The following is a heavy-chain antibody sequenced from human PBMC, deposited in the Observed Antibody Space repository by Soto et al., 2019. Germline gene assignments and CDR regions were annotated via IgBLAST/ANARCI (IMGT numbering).Heavy chain of an antibody. CDR3: ARLGEQYYYGSGSNNWFDP. D-gene: IGHD3-10*01. J-gene: IGHJ5*02. Sequence: GESLKISCKGSGYSFTSYWIGWVRQMPGKGLDWMGIIYPGDSDTRYSPSFQGQVTISADKSISTAYLQWSSLKASDTAMYYCARLGEQYYYGSGSNNWFDPWGQGTLVTVSS. CDR1: GYSFTSYW. V-gene: IGHV5-51*01. CDR2: IYPGDSDT.